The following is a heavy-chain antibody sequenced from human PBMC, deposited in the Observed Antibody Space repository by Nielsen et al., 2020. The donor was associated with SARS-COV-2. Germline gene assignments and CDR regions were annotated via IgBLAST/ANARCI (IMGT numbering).Heavy chain of an antibody. CDR1: GFTFSSYA. CDR2: ISGSGGST. CDR3: AIPYDFWSGYFDY. V-gene: IGHV3-23*01. Sequence: GESLKIPCAASGFTFSSYAMSWVRQAPGKGLEWVSAISGSGGSTYYADSVKGRFTISRDNSKNTLYLQMNSLRAEDTAVYYCAIPYDFWSGYFDYWGQGTLVTVSS. D-gene: IGHD3-3*01. J-gene: IGHJ4*02.